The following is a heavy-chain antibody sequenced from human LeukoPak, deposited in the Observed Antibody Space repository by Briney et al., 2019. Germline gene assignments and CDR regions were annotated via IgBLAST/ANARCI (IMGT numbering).Heavy chain of an antibody. CDR2: IYHSGNT. CDR3: ASAQFNI. V-gene: IGHV4-38-2*02. Sequence: SETLSLTCTVSGYSISSGYYWGWIRQPPGKGLEWIANIYHSGNTYYNPSLKSRVTISVDTSRNQFSLKLSSVTAADTAVYYCASAQFNIWGQGTLVTVSS. CDR1: GYSISSGYY. J-gene: IGHJ3*02.